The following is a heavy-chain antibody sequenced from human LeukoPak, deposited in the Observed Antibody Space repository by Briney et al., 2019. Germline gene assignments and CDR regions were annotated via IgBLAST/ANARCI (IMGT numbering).Heavy chain of an antibody. Sequence: GGSLRLSCAASGFTFNSYWMSWARQAPGKGLEWVANIKPDGSEEYYVDSVKDRFTISRDNAKNSLYLQMNSLRAEDTAVYYCSGDPGDYWGQGTLVTVSS. D-gene: IGHD7-27*01. CDR3: SGDPGDY. V-gene: IGHV3-7*04. CDR1: GFTFNSYW. J-gene: IGHJ4*02. CDR2: IKPDGSEE.